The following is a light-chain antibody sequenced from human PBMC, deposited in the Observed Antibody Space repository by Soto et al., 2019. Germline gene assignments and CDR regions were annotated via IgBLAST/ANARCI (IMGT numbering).Light chain of an antibody. V-gene: IGKV1-5*03. CDR2: XXS. CDR3: QQYKSYPLT. J-gene: IGKJ4*01. Sequence: DIQMTQSPSTLSGSVGDRVTITCRASQTISSWLAXXQQTTGXXXKXMXXXXSTLKSGVPSRFSGSRSGTEFTLTISSLQPDDFATYYCQQYKSYPLTFGGWTKGDIK. CDR1: QTISSW.